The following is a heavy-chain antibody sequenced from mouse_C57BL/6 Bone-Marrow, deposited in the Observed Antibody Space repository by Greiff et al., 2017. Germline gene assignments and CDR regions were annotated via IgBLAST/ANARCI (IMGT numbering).Heavy chain of an antibody. J-gene: IGHJ3*01. Sequence: DVMLVESGGGLVKPGGSLKLSCAASGFTFSSYAMSWVRQTPEKRLEWVATISDGGSYTYYPDNVKGRFTISRDNAKNNLYLQMGHLKSEDTAMYYCARDGGFAYWGQGTLVTVSA. CDR1: GFTFSSYA. CDR3: ARDGGFAY. CDR2: ISDGGSYT. V-gene: IGHV5-4*01.